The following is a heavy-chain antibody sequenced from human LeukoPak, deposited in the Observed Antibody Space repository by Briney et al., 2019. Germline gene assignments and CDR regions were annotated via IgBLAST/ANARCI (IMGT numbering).Heavy chain of an antibody. D-gene: IGHD3-16*02. CDR3: ARVLYDYVWGNYRSEYFDY. V-gene: IGHV4-34*01. J-gene: IGHJ4*02. Sequence: SETLSLTCAVSGGSFSGYFWTWIRQPPGKGLEWIGEINYSGITKYNPSLKSRVTISVDTSKNQCSLKLPSVTAADTAVYYCARVLYDYVWGNYRSEYFDYWGQGTLSPSPQ. CDR1: GGSFSGYF. CDR2: INYSGIT.